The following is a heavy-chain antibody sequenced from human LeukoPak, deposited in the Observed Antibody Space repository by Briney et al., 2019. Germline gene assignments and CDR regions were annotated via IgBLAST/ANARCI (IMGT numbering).Heavy chain of an antibody. D-gene: IGHD2-21*02. Sequence: PGGPLRLSCAASGFTFSDYYMSWIRQAPGKGLEWVSYISSSSSYTNYADSVKGRFTISRDNAKNSLYLQMNSLRAEDTAVYYCARDTDLAYCGGDCYSGPFDYWGQGTLVTVSS. J-gene: IGHJ4*02. CDR1: GFTFSDYY. CDR3: ARDTDLAYCGGDCYSGPFDY. CDR2: ISSSSSYT. V-gene: IGHV3-11*05.